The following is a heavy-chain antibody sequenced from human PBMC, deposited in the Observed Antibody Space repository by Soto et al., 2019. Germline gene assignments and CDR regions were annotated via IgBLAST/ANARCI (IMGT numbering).Heavy chain of an antibody. CDR2: IFANDNT. CDR3: VRDLGDGYKSA. CDR1: EFPVSTTY. Sequence: EVQLVESGGGLVQPGGSLRLSCSASEFPVSTTYMSWVRQAPGKGLECVSIIFANDNTYYGDSVKGRFTISRRNSRSTLYLQMNSLGPEDTAVYYCVRDLGDGYKSAWGQGTLVTV. D-gene: IGHD5-12*01. V-gene: IGHV3-53*04. J-gene: IGHJ4*02.